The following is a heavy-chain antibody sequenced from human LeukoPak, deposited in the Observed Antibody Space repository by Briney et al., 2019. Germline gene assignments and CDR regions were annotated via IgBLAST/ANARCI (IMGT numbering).Heavy chain of an antibody. CDR2: ISGSGGST. CDR1: GFTFSSYG. CDR3: AKDQGYSYGHFDY. V-gene: IGHV3-23*01. Sequence: PGGSLRLSCAASGFTFSSYGMSWVRQAPGKGLEWVSAISGSGGSTYYADSVKGRFTISRDNSKNTLYLQMNSLRAEDTAVYYCAKDQGYSYGHFDYWGQGTLVTVSS. D-gene: IGHD5-18*01. J-gene: IGHJ4*02.